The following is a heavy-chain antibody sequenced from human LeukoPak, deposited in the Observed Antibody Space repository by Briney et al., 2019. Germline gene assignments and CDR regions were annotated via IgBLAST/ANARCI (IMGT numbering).Heavy chain of an antibody. CDR1: GGSISSYY. D-gene: IGHD3-22*01. Sequence: SETLSLTYTVSGGSISSYYWSWIRQPPGKGLEWIGYIYYSGSTNYNPSLKSRVTISVDTSKNQFSLKLSSVTAADTAVYYCARGYYYDSSGYYPAFDIWGQGTMVTVSS. CDR3: ARGYYYDSSGYYPAFDI. V-gene: IGHV4-59*01. J-gene: IGHJ3*02. CDR2: IYYSGST.